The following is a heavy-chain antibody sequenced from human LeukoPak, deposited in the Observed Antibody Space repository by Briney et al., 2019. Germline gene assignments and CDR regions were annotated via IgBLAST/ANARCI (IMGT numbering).Heavy chain of an antibody. V-gene: IGHV1-2*04. J-gene: IGHJ6*02. CDR3: ARGAWDYYYYYGMDV. CDR2: INPNSGGT. Sequence: ASVKVSCKASGYTFTGYCMHWVRQAPGQGLEWMGWINPNSGGTNYAQKFQGWVTMTRDTSISTAYMELSRLRSDDTAVYYCARGAWDYYYYYGMDVWGQGTTVTVSS. D-gene: IGHD1-26*01. CDR1: GYTFTGYC.